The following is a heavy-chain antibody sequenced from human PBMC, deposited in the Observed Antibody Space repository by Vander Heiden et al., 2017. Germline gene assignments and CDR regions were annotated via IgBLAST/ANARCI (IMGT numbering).Heavy chain of an antibody. Sequence: EVHLLESGGGLEQPGGSLRLSCAASGFTFSSYAMTWVRHAPGEGLEWVSAISGSGGNTYYADSVKGRFTISRDNSRNTLYLQMNSLRAEDTALYYCAKGAYSSSSYNWFDPWGQGTLVTVSS. CDR3: AKGAYSSSSYNWFDP. D-gene: IGHD6-6*01. CDR2: ISGSGGNT. J-gene: IGHJ5*02. V-gene: IGHV3-23*01. CDR1: GFTFSSYA.